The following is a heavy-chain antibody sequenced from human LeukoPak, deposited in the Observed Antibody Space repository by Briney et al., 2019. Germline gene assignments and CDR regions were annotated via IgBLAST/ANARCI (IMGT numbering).Heavy chain of an antibody. CDR1: GYTFTSYG. CDR3: AGSPYNWNYEYYFDY. J-gene: IGHJ4*02. V-gene: IGHV1-18*01. Sequence: GASVKVSCKASGYTFTSYGISWVRQAPGQGLEWMGWISAYNGNTNYAQKLQGRVTMTTDTSTSTAYMELRSLRSDDTAVYYCAGSPYNWNYEYYFDYWGQGTLVTVSS. D-gene: IGHD1-7*01. CDR2: ISAYNGNT.